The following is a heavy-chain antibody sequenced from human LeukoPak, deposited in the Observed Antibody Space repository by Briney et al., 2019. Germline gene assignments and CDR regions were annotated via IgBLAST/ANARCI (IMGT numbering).Heavy chain of an antibody. J-gene: IGHJ6*02. CDR1: GGSISSSSYY. CDR2: IYYSGST. D-gene: IGHD2-15*01. V-gene: IGHV4-39*01. Sequence: SETLSLTCTVSGGSISSSSYYWGWIRQPPGKGLEWIGSIYYSGSTYYNPSLKSRVTISVDTSRNQFSLKLSSVTAADTAVYYCARVRVDCSGGSCPETLTYYGMDVWGQGTTVTVSS. CDR3: ARVRVDCSGGSCPETLTYYGMDV.